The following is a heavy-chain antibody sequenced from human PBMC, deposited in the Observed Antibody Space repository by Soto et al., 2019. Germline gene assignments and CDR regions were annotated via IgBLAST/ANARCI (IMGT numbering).Heavy chain of an antibody. CDR2: ISGSGGST. V-gene: IGHV3-23*01. Sequence: EVQLLESGGGLVQPGGSLRLSCAASGFTFSSYDMSWVRQAPGKGLEWVSAISGSGGSTYYADSVKGRFTISRDNSKNTLYLQMNSLRAEDTAVYYCAKSSGGGTVTTYYYWGQGTLVTVSS. CDR1: GFTFSSYD. CDR3: AKSSGGGTVTTYYY. J-gene: IGHJ4*02. D-gene: IGHD4-17*01.